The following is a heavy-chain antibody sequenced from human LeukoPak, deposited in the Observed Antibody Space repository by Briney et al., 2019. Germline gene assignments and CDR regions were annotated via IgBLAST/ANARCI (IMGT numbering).Heavy chain of an antibody. CDR3: ARTPDAYSYGDQVYYYYYMDV. V-gene: IGHV3-21*01. CDR2: ISSSSSYI. CDR1: GFTFSSYS. Sequence: PGGSLRLSCAASGFTFSSYSMNWVRQAPGKGLEWVSSISSSSSYIYYADSVKGRFTISRDNAKNSLYLQMNSLRAEDTAVYYCARTPDAYSYGDQVYYYYYMDVWGKGTTVTVSS. J-gene: IGHJ6*03. D-gene: IGHD5-18*01.